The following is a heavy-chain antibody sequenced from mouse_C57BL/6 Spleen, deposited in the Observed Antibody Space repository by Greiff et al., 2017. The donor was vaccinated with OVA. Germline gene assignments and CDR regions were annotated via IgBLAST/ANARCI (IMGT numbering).Heavy chain of an antibody. CDR3: ARRGDYYGSSPYAMDY. D-gene: IGHD1-1*01. J-gene: IGHJ4*01. Sequence: EVMLVESGGGLVQPGGSLKLSCAASGFTFSDYGMAWVRHAPRKGPEWVAFISNLAYSIYYADTVTGRFTISRENAKNTLYLEMSSLRSEDTAMYYGARRGDYYGSSPYAMDYWGQGTSVTVSS. CDR1: GFTFSDYG. V-gene: IGHV5-15*01. CDR2: ISNLAYSI.